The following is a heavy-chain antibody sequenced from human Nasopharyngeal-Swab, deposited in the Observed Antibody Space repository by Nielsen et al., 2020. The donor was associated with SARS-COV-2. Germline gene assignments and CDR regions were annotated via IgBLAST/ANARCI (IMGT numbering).Heavy chain of an antibody. CDR3: ARDGLDYDFWSAYFMDV. Sequence: WIRQPPGKGLEWVSRISWNSGNKHYADSVKGRFTISRDNAKNSLYLQMNSLRAEDTAVYYCARDGLDYDFWSAYFMDVWGQGTTVTVSS. CDR2: ISWNSGNK. J-gene: IGHJ6*02. V-gene: IGHV3-11*06. D-gene: IGHD3-3*01.